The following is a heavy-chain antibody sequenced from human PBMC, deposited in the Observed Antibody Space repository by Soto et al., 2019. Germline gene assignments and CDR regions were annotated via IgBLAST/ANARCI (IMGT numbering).Heavy chain of an antibody. Sequence: QVQVVQSGAEVKKPGASVKVSCKASGYTFSTYGMHWVRQAPGQSLEWMGWLNGGTGQTRYSQRFQDRVIITRDTPASTGYMELRSLRSEDTAVYYCARGKGMEENYFYYGMDIWGQGTTVTVSS. CDR2: LNGGTGQT. V-gene: IGHV1-3*01. CDR1: GYTFSTYG. CDR3: ARGKGMEENYFYYGMDI. J-gene: IGHJ6*02. D-gene: IGHD3-10*01.